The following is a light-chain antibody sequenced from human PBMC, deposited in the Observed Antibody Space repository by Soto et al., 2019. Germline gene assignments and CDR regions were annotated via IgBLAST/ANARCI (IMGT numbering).Light chain of an antibody. V-gene: IGKV3-11*01. Sequence: EIVLTQSPATLSLSPGERATLSCRASQSVTKSLAWYQQKPGQAPRLLIFATSHRATDIPTRFSGSGSETDFTLTISSLEPEDFAVCYCQQRSDWPPSLTFGGGTKVEIK. CDR1: QSVTKS. CDR3: QQRSDWPPSLT. J-gene: IGKJ4*01. CDR2: ATS.